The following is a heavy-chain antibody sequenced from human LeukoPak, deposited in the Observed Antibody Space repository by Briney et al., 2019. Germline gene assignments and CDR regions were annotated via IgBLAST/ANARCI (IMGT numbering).Heavy chain of an antibody. Sequence: PSETLSLTCTVSGGSISSGSYYWSWIRQPAGKGLEWIGRIYTSGSTNNNPSLKSRVTISVDTSKNQFSLKLSSVTAADTAVYYCARGGDFLWFGGFPGYWGQGTLVTASS. CDR1: GGSISSGSYY. V-gene: IGHV4-61*02. D-gene: IGHD3-10*01. J-gene: IGHJ4*02. CDR3: ARGGDFLWFGGFPGY. CDR2: IYTSGST.